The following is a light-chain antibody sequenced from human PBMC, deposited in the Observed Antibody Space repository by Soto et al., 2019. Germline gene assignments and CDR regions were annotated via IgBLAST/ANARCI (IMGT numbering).Light chain of an antibody. CDR2: DVS. Sequence: ALTQPASVSGSSGQSIALSCTGNSNHVGGYTYVSWYQQHPGKAPKLMIYDVSSRPSGVSDRFSGSKSGNTASLTISGLQSEDEADYYCSSYTSTHSYVFGTGTKVTVL. J-gene: IGLJ1*01. V-gene: IGLV2-14*01. CDR3: SSYTSTHSYV. CDR1: SNHVGGYTY.